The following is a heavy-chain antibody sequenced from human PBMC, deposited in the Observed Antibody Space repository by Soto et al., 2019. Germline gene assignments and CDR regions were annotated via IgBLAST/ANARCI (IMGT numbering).Heavy chain of an antibody. V-gene: IGHV4-59*01. CDR1: GGSISSYY. J-gene: IGHJ4*02. CDR2: IYYSGST. D-gene: IGHD3-3*01. CDR3: ARGGTIFGVVRNFDY. Sequence: PSETLSLTCTVSGGSISSYYWSWIRQPPGKGLEWIGYIYYSGSTNYNPSLKSRVTISVDTSKNQFSLKLSSVTAAGTAVYYCARGGTIFGVVRNFDYWGQGTLVTVSS.